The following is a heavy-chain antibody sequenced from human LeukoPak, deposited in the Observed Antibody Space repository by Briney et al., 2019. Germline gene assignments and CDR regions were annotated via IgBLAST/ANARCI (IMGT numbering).Heavy chain of an antibody. J-gene: IGHJ4*02. CDR2: ISSSSSYI. Sequence: GGSLRLSCAASGLTFSSYAMNWVRQAPGKGLEWVSSISSSSSYIYYADSVKGRFTISRDNAKNSLYLQMNSLRAEDTAVYYCERGHGYSYGPTLDYWGQGTLVTVSS. CDR1: GLTFSSYA. CDR3: ERGHGYSYGPTLDY. D-gene: IGHD5-18*01. V-gene: IGHV3-21*01.